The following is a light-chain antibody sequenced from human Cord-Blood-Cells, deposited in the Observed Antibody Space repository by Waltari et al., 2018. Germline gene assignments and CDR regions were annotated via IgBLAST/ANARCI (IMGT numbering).Light chain of an antibody. CDR3: QQRSNWLT. CDR2: DAS. Sequence: EIVFTQSPATLSLSPGEIATLPCRASQSVSSYLAWYQQKPCQAPRLLIYDASNRATGIPARFSGSGSGTDFTLTISSLEPEDFAVYYCQQRSNWLTFGPGTKVDIK. CDR1: QSVSSY. J-gene: IGKJ3*01. V-gene: IGKV3-11*01.